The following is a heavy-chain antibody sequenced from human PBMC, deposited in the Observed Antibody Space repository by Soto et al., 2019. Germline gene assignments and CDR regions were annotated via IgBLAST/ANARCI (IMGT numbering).Heavy chain of an antibody. D-gene: IGHD3-16*01. CDR3: ARNVMAADGMDV. CDR2: IYYSGST. CDR1: GGSISSVDYY. J-gene: IGHJ6*02. Sequence: SETLSLTCNVSGGSISSVDYYWSWIRQPPGKGLEWIGYIYYSGSTYYNPSLKSRVRISVDTSKNQFSLKLTSVNAADTAVYYCARNVMAADGMDVWGQGTTVTVSS. V-gene: IGHV4-30-4*01.